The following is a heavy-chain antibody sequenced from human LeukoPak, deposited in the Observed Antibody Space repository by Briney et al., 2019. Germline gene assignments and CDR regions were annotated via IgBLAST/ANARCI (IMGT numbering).Heavy chain of an antibody. V-gene: IGHV4-39*01. CDR3: ARPYYYYYGMDV. Sequence: SETLSLTCTVSGGSITSSSYYWGWIRQPPGKGLEWIGSIYYRGNTYYNPPLKGRVTISLDTSNNQLSLNLTSVAAADTAVYYCARPYYYYYGMDVWGRGTTVTVSS. J-gene: IGHJ6*02. CDR1: GGSITSSSYY. CDR2: IYYRGNT.